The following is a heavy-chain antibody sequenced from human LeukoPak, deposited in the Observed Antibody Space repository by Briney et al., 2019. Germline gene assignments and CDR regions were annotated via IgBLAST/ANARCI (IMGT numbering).Heavy chain of an antibody. Sequence: GGSPRPSCAASGFTFSSYVMHWVRQAPGKGLEWVALISNDGSSKYYADSVKGRFTISRDNSKNTLYLQMSSLRTEDTAVYYCARGGSDWYNCDYWEQGSLVTVSS. CDR1: GFTFSSYV. J-gene: IGHJ4*02. D-gene: IGHD6-19*01. CDR2: ISNDGSSK. V-gene: IGHV3-30-3*01. CDR3: ARGGSDWYNCDY.